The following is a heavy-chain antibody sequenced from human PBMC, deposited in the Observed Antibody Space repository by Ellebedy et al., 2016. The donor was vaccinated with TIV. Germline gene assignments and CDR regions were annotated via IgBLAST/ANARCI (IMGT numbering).Heavy chain of an antibody. J-gene: IGHJ4*01. CDR3: SKTEPWKPIYD. D-gene: IGHD1-14*01. CDR2: VFYSGSP. Sequence: MPSDTLSLTCSVSGGSVSSTRYYLAWIRQPPGKGLEYLGRVFYSGSPYYNPSFKSRVTLSAHTSKNQFSLYLVTVTPADTAVYYCSKTEPWKPIYDWGQGILGSVAS. CDR1: GGSVSSTRYY. V-gene: IGHV4-39*01.